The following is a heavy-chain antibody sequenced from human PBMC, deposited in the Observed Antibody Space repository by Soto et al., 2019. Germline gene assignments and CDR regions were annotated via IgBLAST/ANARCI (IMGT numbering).Heavy chain of an antibody. CDR3: ARFGFPDCSGGSCYSNWFDP. J-gene: IGHJ5*02. CDR1: GGSISSGGYY. Sequence: QVQLQESGPGLVKPSQTLSLTCTVSGGSISSGGYYWSWIRQHPGKGLEWIGYIYYSGSTYYNPSLKRRVTISVDTSKNQFSLKLSSVTAADTAVYYCARFGFPDCSGGSCYSNWFDPWGQGTLVTVSS. V-gene: IGHV4-31*03. CDR2: IYYSGST. D-gene: IGHD2-15*01.